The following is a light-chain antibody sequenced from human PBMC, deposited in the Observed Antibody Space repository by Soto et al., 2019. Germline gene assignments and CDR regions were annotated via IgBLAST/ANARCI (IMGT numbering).Light chain of an antibody. CDR1: QSVSSN. CDR3: QQYSNWPPFT. CDR2: GAS. Sequence: IVMPQSPATLSVSPGERATLSCRASQSVSSNLAWYQQKPGQAPRLLIYGASTRATGIPARFSGSGSGTEFTLTISSLQSADSAVYYCQQYSNWPPFTFGQGTRLEIK. J-gene: IGKJ5*01. V-gene: IGKV3-15*01.